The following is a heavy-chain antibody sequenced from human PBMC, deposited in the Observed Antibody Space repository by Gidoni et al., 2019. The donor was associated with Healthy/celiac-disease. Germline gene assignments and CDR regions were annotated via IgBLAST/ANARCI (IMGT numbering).Heavy chain of an antibody. Sequence: EVQLLESGGGLVQPGGSLRLSCSVSGFTFSSYAMSWVHQAPGKGLECVSGISGSGDSTYYADSGKGRFTISRDNSKNTLYLQMNSLRAEDTAVYYCAKAPWYSSPTGGFDPWGQGTLVTVSS. CDR3: AKAPWYSSPTGGFDP. V-gene: IGHV3-23*01. J-gene: IGHJ5*02. D-gene: IGHD6-13*01. CDR2: ISGSGDST. CDR1: GFTFSSYA.